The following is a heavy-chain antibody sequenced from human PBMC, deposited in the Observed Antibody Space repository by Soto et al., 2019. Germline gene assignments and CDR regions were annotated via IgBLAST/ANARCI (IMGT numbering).Heavy chain of an antibody. CDR1: GFTFSSYA. Sequence: GSLRLSCAASGFTFSSYAMHWVRQAPGKGLEWVAVISYDGSNKYYADSVKGRFTISRDNSKNTLYLQMNSLRAEDTAVYYCARAPMTTVPYSFDYWGQGTLVTVSS. CDR2: ISYDGSNK. CDR3: ARAPMTTVPYSFDY. V-gene: IGHV3-30-3*01. J-gene: IGHJ4*02. D-gene: IGHD4-17*01.